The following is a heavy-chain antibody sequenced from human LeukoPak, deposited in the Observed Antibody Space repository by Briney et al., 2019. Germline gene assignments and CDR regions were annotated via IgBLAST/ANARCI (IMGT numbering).Heavy chain of an antibody. Sequence: SVKVSCKASGYTFTYRYLHWVRQAPGQGLEWMGGIIPIFGTANYAQKFQGRVTITADESTSTAYMELSSLRSEDTAVYYCARGSWYSCDYWGQGTLVTVSS. V-gene: IGHV1-69*13. CDR1: GYTFTYRY. D-gene: IGHD6-13*01. CDR3: ARGSWYSCDY. CDR2: IIPIFGTA. J-gene: IGHJ4*02.